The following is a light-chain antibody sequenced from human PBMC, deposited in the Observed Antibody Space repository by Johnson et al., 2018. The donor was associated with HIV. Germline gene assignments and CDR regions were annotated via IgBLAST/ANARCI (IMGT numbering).Light chain of an antibody. CDR3: GTWDSRLSAYV. V-gene: IGLV1-51*01. J-gene: IGLJ1*01. CDR2: DNN. Sequence: QLVLTQPPSVSAAPGQKVTISCSGSSSNIGNNYVSWYQQLPGTAPKLLIYDNNKRPSGIPDRFSGSKSGTSATLGITGLQTGDEADYYCGTWDSRLSAYVFGTGTKVTVL. CDR1: SSNIGNNY.